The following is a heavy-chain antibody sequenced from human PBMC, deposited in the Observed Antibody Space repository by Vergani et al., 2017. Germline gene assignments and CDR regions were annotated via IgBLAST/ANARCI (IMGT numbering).Heavy chain of an antibody. CDR3: AREAVLWFGEYYYYYGMDV. CDR2: IKQDGSEK. CDR1: GFTFSSYW. D-gene: IGHD3-10*01. J-gene: IGHJ6*02. Sequence: EVQLVESGGGLVQPGGSLRLSCAASGFTFSSYWMSWVRQAPGKGLEWVANIKQDGSEKYYVDSVKGRFTISRDNAKNSLYLQMNSLRAEDTAVYYCAREAVLWFGEYYYYYGMDVWGQGP. V-gene: IGHV3-7*01.